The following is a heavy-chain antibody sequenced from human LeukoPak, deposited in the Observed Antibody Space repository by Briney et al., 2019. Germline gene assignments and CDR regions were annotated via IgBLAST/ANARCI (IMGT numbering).Heavy chain of an antibody. V-gene: IGHV3-23*01. CDR1: GFTFSSYA. J-gene: IGHJ6*02. CDR3: AKDIEMATIDYYYYGMDV. Sequence: GGSLRLSCAASGFTFSSYAMSWVRQAPGKGLEWVSAISGSGGSTYYADSVKGRFTISRDNSKNTLYLQMNSLRAEDTAVYYCAKDIEMATIDYYYYGMDVWGQGTTVTVSS. CDR2: ISGSGGST. D-gene: IGHD5-24*01.